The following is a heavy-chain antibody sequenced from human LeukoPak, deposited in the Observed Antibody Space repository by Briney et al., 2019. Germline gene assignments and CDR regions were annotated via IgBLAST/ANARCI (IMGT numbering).Heavy chain of an antibody. V-gene: IGHV1-2*02. D-gene: IGHD3-9*01. CDR3: ARSYGILTEVDY. CDR1: GYTFTGYY. J-gene: IGHJ4*02. CDR2: INPDSGGT. Sequence: GASVKVSCKASGYTFTGYYIHWVRQAPGQGLEWMGWINPDSGGTNNAQKFQGRVTTTRDTSISTVYMELSRLRSDDTAVYYCARSYGILTEVDYWGQGTLVTVSS.